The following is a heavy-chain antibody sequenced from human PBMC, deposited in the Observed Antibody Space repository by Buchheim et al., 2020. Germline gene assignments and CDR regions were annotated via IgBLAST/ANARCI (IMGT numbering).Heavy chain of an antibody. CDR1: GFTFSSYG. V-gene: IGHV3-30*18. CDR2: ISYDGSNK. CDR3: AKGDYYDSSGYLDY. Sequence: QVQLVESGGGVVQPGRSLRLSCAASGFTFSSYGMHWVRQAPGKGLEWVAVISYDGSNKYYADSVKGRFTISRDNSKNKLYLQMNSLRAEDTAVYYCAKGDYYDSSGYLDYWGQGTL. D-gene: IGHD3-22*01. J-gene: IGHJ4*02.